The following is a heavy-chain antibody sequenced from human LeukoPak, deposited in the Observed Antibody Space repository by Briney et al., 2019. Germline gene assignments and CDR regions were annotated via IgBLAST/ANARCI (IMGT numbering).Heavy chain of an antibody. CDR3: ARLYENYAIGY. V-gene: IGHV4-59*01. J-gene: IGHJ4*02. D-gene: IGHD5/OR15-5a*01. CDR1: GGSISSYY. Sequence: SETLSLTCTVSGGSISSYYWSWIRQPPGKGLEWIGYIYYSGSTNHNPSLKSRVTISVDTSKNQFSLKLSSVTAADTAVYYCARLYENYAIGYWGQGTLVTVSS. CDR2: IYYSGST.